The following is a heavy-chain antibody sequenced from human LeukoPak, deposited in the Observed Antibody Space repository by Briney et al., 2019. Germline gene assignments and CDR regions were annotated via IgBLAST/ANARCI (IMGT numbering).Heavy chain of an antibody. J-gene: IGHJ4*02. V-gene: IGHV3-66*01. D-gene: IGHD2-8*01. CDR2: IYSGGST. Sequence: PGGSLRLSCAASGFTVSSNYMSRVRQAPGKGLEWVSVIYSGGSTYYADSVKRRFTISRDNSNNTLYLQMNSLRAEDTAMYYCARDVSTAHYFDYWGQGTLSPSPQ. CDR1: GFTVSSNY. CDR3: ARDVSTAHYFDY.